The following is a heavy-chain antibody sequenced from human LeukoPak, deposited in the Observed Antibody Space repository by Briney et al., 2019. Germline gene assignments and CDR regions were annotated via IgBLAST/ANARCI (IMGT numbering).Heavy chain of an antibody. CDR1: GFTFSSYW. CDR2: IDSDGSGT. V-gene: IGHV3-74*01. Sequence: GGSLRLSCAASGFTFSSYWMHWVRQAPGKGLVWVSHIDSDGSGTTYGDSAKGRFTISRDNAKNTLYLQMNSLRAEDTAVYYCARGTAAAAGIDYWGQGTLVTVSS. J-gene: IGHJ4*02. D-gene: IGHD6-13*01. CDR3: ARGTAAAAGIDY.